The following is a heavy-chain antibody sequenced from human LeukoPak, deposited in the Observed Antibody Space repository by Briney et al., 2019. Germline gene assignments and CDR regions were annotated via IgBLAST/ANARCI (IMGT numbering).Heavy chain of an antibody. CDR3: AKNEVWWLPDS. D-gene: IGHD5-12*01. CDR1: GFTFSSYE. J-gene: IGHJ4*02. V-gene: IGHV3-23*01. Sequence: GGSLRLSCAASGFTFSSYEMNWVRQPPGKGLEWVSAFSGSGGSTYYADSVKGRFTISRDNSKNTLYLQMNSLKADDTALYYCAKNEVWWLPDSWGQGTLVTVSS. CDR2: FSGSGGST.